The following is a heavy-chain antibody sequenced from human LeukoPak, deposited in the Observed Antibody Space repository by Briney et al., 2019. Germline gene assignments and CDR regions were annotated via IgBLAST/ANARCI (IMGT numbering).Heavy chain of an antibody. CDR1: GGSISSGGYY. J-gene: IGHJ4*02. Sequence: PSQTLSLTCTVSGGSISSGGYYWSWIRQHPGKGLEWIGYIYYSGSTYYNPSLKSRVTISVDTPKNQFSLKLSSVTAADTAVYYCAREAMGAGIDYWDQGTLVTVSS. D-gene: IGHD1-26*01. CDR2: IYYSGST. CDR3: AREAMGAGIDY. V-gene: IGHV4-31*03.